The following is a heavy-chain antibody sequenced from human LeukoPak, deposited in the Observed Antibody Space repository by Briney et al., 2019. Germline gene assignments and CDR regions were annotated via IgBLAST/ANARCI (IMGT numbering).Heavy chain of an antibody. J-gene: IGHJ5*02. CDR3: TRDRVPAAMYSWFDP. CDR2: IRSKAYGGTT. D-gene: IGHD2-2*01. Sequence: GGSLRLSCIASGFTFGDYAMSWVRQAPGKGLEWVGFIRSKAYGGTTEYAASVKGRFTISRDDSKSIAYLQMNSLKTEDTAVYYCTRDRVPAAMYSWFDPWGQGTLVTVSS. V-gene: IGHV3-49*04. CDR1: GFTFGDYA.